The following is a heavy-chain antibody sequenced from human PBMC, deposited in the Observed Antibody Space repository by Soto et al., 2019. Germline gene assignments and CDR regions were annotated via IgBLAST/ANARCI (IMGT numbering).Heavy chain of an antibody. D-gene: IGHD3-9*01. CDR1: GGSISSSSYY. J-gene: IGHJ5*02. Sequence: PSETLSLTCTVSGGSISSSSYYWGWIRQPPGKGLEWIGSIYYSGSTYYNPSLKSRVTISVDTSKNQFSLKLSSVTAADTAVYYCARLPYSDILTGEPAFDPWGQGTLVTVSS. V-gene: IGHV4-39*01. CDR3: ARLPYSDILTGEPAFDP. CDR2: IYYSGST.